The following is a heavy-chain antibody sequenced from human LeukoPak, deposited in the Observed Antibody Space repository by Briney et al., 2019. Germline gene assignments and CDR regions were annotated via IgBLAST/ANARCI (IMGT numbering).Heavy chain of an antibody. V-gene: IGHV1-2*02. J-gene: IGHJ4*02. D-gene: IGHD2-2*02. CDR1: GYTFTGYY. Sequence: GASVKVSCKASGYTFTGYYMHWVRQAPGQGLEWMGWINPNSGGTNYAQKFQGRVTMTRDTSISTAYMELSRLRSDDTAVYYCARGRYCSSTCCYKGNFDYWGQGTLVTVSS. CDR2: INPNSGGT. CDR3: ARGRYCSSTCCYKGNFDY.